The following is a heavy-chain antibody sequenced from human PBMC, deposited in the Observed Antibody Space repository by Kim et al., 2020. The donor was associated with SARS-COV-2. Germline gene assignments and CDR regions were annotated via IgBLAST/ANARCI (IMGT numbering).Heavy chain of an antibody. Sequence: ASVKVSCKASGYTFTGYYMHWVRQAPGQGLEWMGWINPNSGGTNYAQKFQGRVTMTRDTSISTAYMELSRLRSDDTAVYYCARAPIGGWLLYYYGMDVWGQGTTVTVSS. D-gene: IGHD3-9*01. CDR1: GYTFTGYY. V-gene: IGHV1-2*02. J-gene: IGHJ6*02. CDR2: INPNSGGT. CDR3: ARAPIGGWLLYYYGMDV.